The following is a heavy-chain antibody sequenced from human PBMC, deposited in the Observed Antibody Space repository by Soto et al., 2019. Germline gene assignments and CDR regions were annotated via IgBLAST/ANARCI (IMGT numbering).Heavy chain of an antibody. CDR1: GGSISSHY. V-gene: IGHV4-59*11. J-gene: IGHJ4*02. CDR3: ARVSTSASGSYYTLDY. Sequence: SETLSLTCTVSGGSISSHYWSWIRQPPGKGLEWIGFGSTKYNPSLKSRISISVDTSKNQFSLNLTSATAADTAVYYCARVSTSASGSYYTLDYWGQGTLVTVSS. CDR2: GST. D-gene: IGHD3-10*01.